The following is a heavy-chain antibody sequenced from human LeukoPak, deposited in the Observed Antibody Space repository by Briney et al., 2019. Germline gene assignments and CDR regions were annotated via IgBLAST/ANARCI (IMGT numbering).Heavy chain of an antibody. Sequence: GGSLRLSCAASGFTFSSYAMSWVRQAPGKGLEWVSAISGSGGSTYYADSVKGRFTISRDNSKNTLYLQMNSLRAEDTAVYYCAKVIVVVPAAIPNYFDYWGQGTVVTVSS. J-gene: IGHJ4*02. CDR3: AKVIVVVPAAIPNYFDY. V-gene: IGHV3-23*01. CDR1: GFTFSSYA. CDR2: ISGSGGST. D-gene: IGHD2-2*02.